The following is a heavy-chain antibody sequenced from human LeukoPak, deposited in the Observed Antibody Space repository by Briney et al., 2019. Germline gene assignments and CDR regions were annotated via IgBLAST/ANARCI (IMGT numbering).Heavy chain of an antibody. J-gene: IGHJ4*02. V-gene: IGHV3-21*04. CDR1: GFTFSSYS. Sequence: GGSLRLSCAASGFTFSSYSMNWVRQAPGKGLEWVSSISSSSSYIYYADSVKGRFTISRDNSENTLYLQMNGLRAEDTAVYYCAKHMTSVTTNFEHWGQGTLVTSSS. CDR3: AKHMTSVTTNFEH. CDR2: ISSSSSYI. D-gene: IGHD4-17*01.